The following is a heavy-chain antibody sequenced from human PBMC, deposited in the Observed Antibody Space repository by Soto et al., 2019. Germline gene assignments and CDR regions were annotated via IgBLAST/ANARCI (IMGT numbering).Heavy chain of an antibody. V-gene: IGHV3-33*01. CDR2: IWYDGSNK. D-gene: IGHD3-22*01. J-gene: IGHJ1*01. CDR1: GFTFSSYG. Sequence: GGSLRLSCAASGFTFSSYGMHWVRQAPGKGLEWVAVIWYDGSNKYYADSVKGRFTISRDNSKNTLYLQMNSLRAEDTAVYYCASDYYDSSGYYPSYFQHWGQGTLVTVSS. CDR3: ASDYYDSSGYYPSYFQH.